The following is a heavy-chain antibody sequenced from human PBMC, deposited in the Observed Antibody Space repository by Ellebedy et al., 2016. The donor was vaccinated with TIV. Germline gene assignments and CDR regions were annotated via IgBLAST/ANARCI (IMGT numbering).Heavy chain of an antibody. Sequence: PGGSLRLSCAASGFTSSSYAMSWVPQAPGKGLEWVSALSGSGGSTYYADSVKGRFTISRDNSKNTLYVQMNSLRAEDTAVYYCAKASGSSGNTNYYFDYWGQGTLVTVSS. D-gene: IGHD3-22*01. J-gene: IGHJ4*02. CDR3: AKASGSSGNTNYYFDY. V-gene: IGHV3-23*01. CDR2: LSGSGGST. CDR1: GFTSSSYA.